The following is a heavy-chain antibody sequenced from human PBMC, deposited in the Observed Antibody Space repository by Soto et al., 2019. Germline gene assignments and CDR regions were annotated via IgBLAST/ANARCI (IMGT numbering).Heavy chain of an antibody. D-gene: IGHD1-26*01. Sequence: GGSLRLSYAASGFTFSGYAMHWVRQAPGKGLEYVSAISSNGGSTYYANSVKGRFTISRDNSKNTLYLQMGSLRAEDMAVYYCARDPRNYWYFDLWGRGTLVTVSS. V-gene: IGHV3-64*01. CDR2: ISSNGGST. CDR1: GFTFSGYA. J-gene: IGHJ2*01. CDR3: ARDPRNYWYFDL.